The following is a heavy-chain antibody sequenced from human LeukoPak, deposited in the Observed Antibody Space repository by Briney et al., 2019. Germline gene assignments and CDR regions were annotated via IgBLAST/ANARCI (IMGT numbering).Heavy chain of an antibody. CDR2: INPNSGGT. J-gene: IGHJ4*02. CDR3: ARATYYYDSSGPPIQGGAAY. Sequence: GASVKVSCKASGYTFTGYYMHWVRQAPGQGLEWMGWINPNSGGTNYAQKFQGRVTMTRDTSISTAYMELSRLRSDDTAVYYCARATYYYDSSGPPIQGGAAYWGQGTLVTVSS. V-gene: IGHV1-2*02. D-gene: IGHD3-22*01. CDR1: GYTFTGYY.